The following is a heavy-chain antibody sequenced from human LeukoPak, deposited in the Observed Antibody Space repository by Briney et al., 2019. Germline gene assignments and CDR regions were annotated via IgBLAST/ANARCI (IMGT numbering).Heavy chain of an antibody. CDR3: ARAVYGSGSYVDY. CDR2: IYYSGST. V-gene: IGHV4-39*07. Sequence: SETLSLTCTVSGGSISSNSYYWGWIRQPPGRGLEWIGNIYYSGSTYYNPSLKSRVTISVDTSKNQFSLKLSSVTAADTAVYYCARAVYGSGSYVDYWGQGTLVTVSS. D-gene: IGHD3-10*01. CDR1: GGSISSNSYY. J-gene: IGHJ4*02.